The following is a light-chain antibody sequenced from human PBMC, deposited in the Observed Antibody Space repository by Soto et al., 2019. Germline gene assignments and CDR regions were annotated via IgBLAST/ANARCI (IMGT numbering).Light chain of an antibody. V-gene: IGKV4-1*01. Sequence: DIVMTQSPDFLAVPLGERATINCRSSQSLLYSSNNKTYLAWYQHRPGQSPKMLIFWASARESGVPDRFSGRGSETDFTLTISRLQAEDAAVYYCQQYYSDFFTFGQGTRLEIK. CDR1: QSLLYSSNNKTY. CDR3: QQYYSDFFT. CDR2: WAS. J-gene: IGKJ2*01.